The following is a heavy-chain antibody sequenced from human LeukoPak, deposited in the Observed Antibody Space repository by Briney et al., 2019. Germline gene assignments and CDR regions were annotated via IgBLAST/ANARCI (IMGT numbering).Heavy chain of an antibody. D-gene: IGHD3-9*01. CDR2: ISSSSSYI. V-gene: IGHV3-21*01. J-gene: IGHJ3*02. CDR3: ARETAYDILTGDAFDI. Sequence: GGSLRLSCAASGFTFSSYSMNWVRQAPGKGLEWVSSISSSSSYIYYADSVKGRFTISRDNAKNSLYLQMNSLRAEDTAVYFCARETAYDILTGDAFDIWGQGTMVTVSS. CDR1: GFTFSSYS.